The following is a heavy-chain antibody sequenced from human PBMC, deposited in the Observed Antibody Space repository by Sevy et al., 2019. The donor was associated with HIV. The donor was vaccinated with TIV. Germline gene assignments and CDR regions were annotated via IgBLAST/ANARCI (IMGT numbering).Heavy chain of an antibody. J-gene: IGHJ3*01. CDR2: IYPDDSDT. D-gene: IGHD3-22*01. CDR3: GRRYYYDGSGYYGGAFDV. V-gene: IGHV5-51*01. Sequence: GESLKISCKGSGYRFSNYWIAWVRQMPGKGLEWMGIIYPDDSDTRYSPSFQGQVTISVDKSIGTAYLQWSSLKASDTAMDYCGRRYYYDGSGYYGGAFDVWGQGTMVTVSS. CDR1: GYRFSNYW.